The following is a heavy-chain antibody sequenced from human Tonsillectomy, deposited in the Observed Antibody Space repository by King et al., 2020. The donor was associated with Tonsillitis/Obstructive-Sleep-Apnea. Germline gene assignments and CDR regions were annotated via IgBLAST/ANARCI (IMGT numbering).Heavy chain of an antibody. V-gene: IGHV3-15*07. CDR3: TTDFTIMITFGGVIVSSDY. CDR1: GFTFSNAW. Sequence: VQLVESGGGLVKPGGSLRLSCAASGFTFSNAWMNWVRQAPGKGLEWVGRIKSKTDGGTTDYAAPVKGRFTISRDDSKNTLYLQMNSLKTEDTAVYYCTTDFTIMITFGGVIVSSDYWGQGTLVTVSS. J-gene: IGHJ4*02. CDR2: IKSKTDGGTT. D-gene: IGHD3-16*02.